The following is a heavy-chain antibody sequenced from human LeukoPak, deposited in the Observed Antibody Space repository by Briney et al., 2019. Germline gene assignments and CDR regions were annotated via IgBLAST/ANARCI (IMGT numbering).Heavy chain of an antibody. V-gene: IGHV1-18*01. D-gene: IGHD2-2*03. CDR1: GYSFTSYG. CDR3: ERDLMDFVLVPAAMLYNWFSP. CDR2: MSAYDGNT. J-gene: IGHJ5*02. Sequence: GASVKVSCKASGYSFTSYGVSRVGQAPGQGVEWMGGMSAYDGNTNYAQKLQGRVTMPTDPSTSTAYMELRSLRSDDTAVFYCERDLMDFVLVPAAMLYNWFSPWTHGTLVTVSS.